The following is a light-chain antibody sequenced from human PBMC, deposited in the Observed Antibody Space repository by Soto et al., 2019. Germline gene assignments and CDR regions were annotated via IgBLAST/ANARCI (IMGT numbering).Light chain of an antibody. Sequence: EIVLTQSPATLSLSPGDRATLSCRASQSVGNDLVWYHQKRGQAPRVLIYYASNRATGIPARFSGSGSGTDFTLTISGLEPEDFAFYYCQQRKSWPPTFGGGTRVEIK. J-gene: IGKJ4*01. CDR3: QQRKSWPPT. CDR2: YAS. CDR1: QSVGND. V-gene: IGKV3-11*01.